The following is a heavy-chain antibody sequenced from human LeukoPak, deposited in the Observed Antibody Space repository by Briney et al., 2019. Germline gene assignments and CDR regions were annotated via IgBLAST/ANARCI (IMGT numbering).Heavy chain of an antibody. V-gene: IGHV3-7*01. J-gene: IGHJ4*01. Sequence: GGSLRLSCAASGFTFSTYYMSWVRQAPGKGLEWVAKIKQDGSEKYYVDSVKGRFTTSRDNAKNSLYLQMNSLRAEDTAVYYCARHHGVGELSSKLYCFDYWGQGTLVTVSS. CDR2: IKQDGSEK. CDR1: GFTFSTYY. CDR3: ARHHGVGELSSKLYCFDY. D-gene: IGHD3-10*01.